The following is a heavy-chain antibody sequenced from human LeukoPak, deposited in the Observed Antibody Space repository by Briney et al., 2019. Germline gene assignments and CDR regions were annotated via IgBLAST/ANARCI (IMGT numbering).Heavy chain of an antibody. CDR2: IRYDSSNK. V-gene: IGHV3-30*02. D-gene: IGHD6-6*01. CDR3: ARVFSTSGRGYDYMDV. Sequence: GGSLRLSCAASGFIFSDYGMHWVRQAPGKGLDWVAFIRYDSSNKYHTESVKGRFTISRDNSKNTLHLQMNSLRVEDTAVYYCARVFSTSGRGYDYMDVWGKGTSVIISS. CDR1: GFIFSDYG. J-gene: IGHJ6*03.